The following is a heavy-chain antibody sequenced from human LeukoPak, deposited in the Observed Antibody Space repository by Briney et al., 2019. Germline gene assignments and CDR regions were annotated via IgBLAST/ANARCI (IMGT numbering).Heavy chain of an antibody. D-gene: IGHD3-22*01. CDR1: GFIFKNYG. Sequence: GGSLRLSCAASGFIFKNYGMHWVRQAPGKGLEWVANIKQDGSEKYYVDSVKGRFTISRDNAKNSLYLQMNSLRAEDTAVYYCARDLYRIVVVPHYFDYWGQGTLVTVSS. J-gene: IGHJ4*02. CDR3: ARDLYRIVVVPHYFDY. V-gene: IGHV3-7*01. CDR2: IKQDGSEK.